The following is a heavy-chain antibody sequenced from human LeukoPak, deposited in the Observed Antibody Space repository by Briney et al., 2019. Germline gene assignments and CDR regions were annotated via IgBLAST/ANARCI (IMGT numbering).Heavy chain of an antibody. D-gene: IGHD6-19*01. V-gene: IGHV1-8*01. CDR1: GYTFTGYD. Sequence: ALVTVSCKASGYTFTGYDINWVRQATGQGLEWMGWMNPNSGNTGYAQKFQGRVTMTRNTSISTAYMELSSLRSEDTAVYYCASQKGSYSSGWRPYDYWGQGTLVTVSS. CDR2: MNPNSGNT. J-gene: IGHJ4*02. CDR3: ASQKGSYSSGWRPYDY.